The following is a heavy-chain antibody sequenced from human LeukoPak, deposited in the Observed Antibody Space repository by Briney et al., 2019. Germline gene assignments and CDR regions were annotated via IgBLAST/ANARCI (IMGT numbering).Heavy chain of an antibody. J-gene: IGHJ4*02. Sequence: SETLSLTCTVSGGSISSSSYYWGWIRQPPGKGLEWIGSIYYSGSTYYNPSLKSRVTISVDTSKNQFSLKLSSVTAADTAVYYCARRSTTPAAFDYWGQGTLVTVSS. D-gene: IGHD6-25*01. CDR2: IYYSGST. V-gene: IGHV4-39*01. CDR1: GGSISSSSYY. CDR3: ARRSTTPAAFDY.